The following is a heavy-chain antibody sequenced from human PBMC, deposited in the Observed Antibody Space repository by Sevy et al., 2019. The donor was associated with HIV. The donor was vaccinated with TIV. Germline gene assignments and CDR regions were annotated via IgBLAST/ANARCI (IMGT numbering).Heavy chain of an antibody. V-gene: IGHV3-48*02. D-gene: IGHD1-26*01. CDR1: GFTFNSYS. CDR3: ARDSVTDTIRPYGIVGATPRY. CDR2: ISSSTSTI. J-gene: IGHJ4*02. Sequence: GGSLRLSCAASGFTFNSYSMNWVRQAPGKGLEWVSYISSSTSTIYYADSVKGRFTISRDNAKNSLYLQMNSLRDEDTAVYYCARDSVTDTIRPYGIVGATPRYWGQGTLVTVSS.